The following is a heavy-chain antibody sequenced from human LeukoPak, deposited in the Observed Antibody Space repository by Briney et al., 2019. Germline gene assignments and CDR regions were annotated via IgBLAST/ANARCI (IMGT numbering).Heavy chain of an antibody. CDR2: ISGSGGST. J-gene: IGHJ4*02. CDR1: GFTFSSYS. CDR3: ATRAVPAAAQLEIDY. Sequence: GGSLRLSCAASGFTFSSYSMSWVRQAPGKGLEWVSAISGSGGSTYYADSVKGRFTISRDNSKNTLYLQMNSLRAEDTAVYYCATRAVPAAAQLEIDYWGQGTLVTVSS. D-gene: IGHD2-2*01. V-gene: IGHV3-23*01.